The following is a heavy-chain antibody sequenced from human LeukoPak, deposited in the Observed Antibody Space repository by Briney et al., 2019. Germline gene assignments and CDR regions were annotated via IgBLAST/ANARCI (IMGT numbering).Heavy chain of an antibody. CDR1: GFTFNTYW. D-gene: IGHD6-6*01. J-gene: IGHJ3*02. Sequence: GGSLRLSCAVSGFTFNTYWMTWLRQDPGKGLEWVASINQGGNEKYYVDSVKGRFTVSRDHSKNTLYLQMNSLRAEDTAVYYCATSDYSSSLKVAFDIWGQGTMVTVSS. CDR2: INQGGNEK. CDR3: ATSDYSSSLKVAFDI. V-gene: IGHV3-7*01.